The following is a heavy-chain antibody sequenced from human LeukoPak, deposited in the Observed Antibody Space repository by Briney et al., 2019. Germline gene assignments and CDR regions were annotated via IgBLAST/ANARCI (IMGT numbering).Heavy chain of an antibody. J-gene: IGHJ6*03. D-gene: IGHD4-23*01. CDR2: IYYSGST. CDR1: GGSISSYY. Sequence: SETLSLTCTVSGGSISSYYWSWIRQPPGKGLEWIGYIYYSGSTNYNPSLKSRVTISVDTSKNQFSLRLSSVTAADTAMYYCARSDYGGYYYYMDVWGKGTTVTISS. CDR3: ARSDYGGYYYYMDV. V-gene: IGHV4-59*01.